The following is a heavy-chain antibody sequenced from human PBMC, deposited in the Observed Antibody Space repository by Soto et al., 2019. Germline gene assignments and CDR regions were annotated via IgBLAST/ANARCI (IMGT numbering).Heavy chain of an antibody. J-gene: IGHJ6*03. CDR3: ARKAARRAYYYYYLDV. V-gene: IGHV4-59*08. Sequence: TSETQPVTKTVSGGTISNYYWSRILQPPGKGLEWIGYIYYSGSTNYNPSLKSRVTISVDTSKNQFSLKLSSVTAADTAVYFCARKAARRAYYYYYLDVWGKGTMVTVSS. D-gene: IGHD6-13*01. CDR1: GGTISNYY. CDR2: IYYSGST.